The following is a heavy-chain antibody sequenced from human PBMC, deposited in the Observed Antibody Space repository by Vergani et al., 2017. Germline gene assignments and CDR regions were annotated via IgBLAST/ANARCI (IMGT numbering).Heavy chain of an antibody. V-gene: IGHV3-48*01. CDR1: GFTFSSYS. J-gene: IGHJ4*02. CDR2: ISSSSSTI. CDR3: ASALWSSNGYYLDY. Sequence: EVQLVESGGGLVQPGGSLRLSCAASGFTFSSYSMNWVRQAPGKGLEWVSYISSSSSTIYYADSVKGRFTISRDNAKNSLYLQMNSLRAEDTAVYYCASALWSSNGYYLDYWGQGTLVTVSS. D-gene: IGHD3-22*01.